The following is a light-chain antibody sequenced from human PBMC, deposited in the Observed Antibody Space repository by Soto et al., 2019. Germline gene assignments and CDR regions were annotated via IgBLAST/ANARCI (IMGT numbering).Light chain of an antibody. CDR2: GAS. CDR1: QSVNSY. CDR3: QQYNNYPWT. Sequence: EIVMTQSPATLSVSPGERATLSCRASQSVNSYLAWYQQKPGQAPRLLIYGASTRATGIPARFSGSGSGTEFTLTISSLQSEDFAVYYCQQYNNYPWTFGQGTKVEIK. V-gene: IGKV3-15*01. J-gene: IGKJ1*01.